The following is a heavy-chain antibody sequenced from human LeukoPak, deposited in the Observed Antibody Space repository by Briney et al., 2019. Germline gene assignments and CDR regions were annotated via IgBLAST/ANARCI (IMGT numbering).Heavy chain of an antibody. J-gene: IGHJ4*02. CDR2: INPNSGGT. D-gene: IGHD1-26*01. CDR1: GYTFTGYY. Sequence: ASVKVSCKASGYTFTGYYMHWVRQAPGQGLEWMGWINPNSGGTNYAQKFQGRVTMTRDTSISTAYMELSSLRSEDTAVYYCATIYPGAATGGNYWGQGTLVTVSS. CDR3: ATIYPGAATGGNY. V-gene: IGHV1-2*02.